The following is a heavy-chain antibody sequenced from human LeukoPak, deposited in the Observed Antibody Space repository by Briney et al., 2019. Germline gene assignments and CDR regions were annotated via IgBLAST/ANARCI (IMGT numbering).Heavy chain of an antibody. CDR3: ARDLDWNYADY. V-gene: IGHV4-4*07. D-gene: IGHD1-7*01. CDR1: GGSISSYY. Sequence: SETLSLTCTVSGGSISSYYWSWIRQPAGKRLEWIGRISSSGSTNYNPSLKSRITMSVDSSKNQFSLILISVTAADTAVYYCARDLDWNYADYWGQGTLVAVSS. J-gene: IGHJ4*02. CDR2: ISSSGST.